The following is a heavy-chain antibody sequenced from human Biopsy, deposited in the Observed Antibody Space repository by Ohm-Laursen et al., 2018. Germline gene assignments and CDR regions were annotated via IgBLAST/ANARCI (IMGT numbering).Heavy chain of an antibody. V-gene: IGHV1-18*01. CDR1: GGTFSNSA. CDR3: ARDRPSVSTYGVD. D-gene: IGHD3-3*01. J-gene: IGHJ4*02. Sequence: ASVKVSCKVSGGTFSNSAISWVRQAPGQGLEWMGWSSAYNGKTNYAQKFQGRLTMTTDTSTSTAYMELRSLRSDDTAVCYCARDRPSVSTYGVDWGQGTLVTVSS. CDR2: SSAYNGKT.